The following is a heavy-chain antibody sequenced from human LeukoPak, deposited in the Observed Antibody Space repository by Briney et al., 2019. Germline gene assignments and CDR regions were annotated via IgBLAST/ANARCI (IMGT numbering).Heavy chain of an antibody. CDR2: ISYDGSKK. V-gene: IGHV3-30-3*01. CDR3: AREGRYHDSSGYYDPFDY. Sequence: GGSLRLSCEASGFSFSSYWMNWVRQAPGKGLEWVAVISYDGSKKYYADSVKGRFTISRDNSKNTLYLQMNSLRAEDTAVYYCAREGRYHDSSGYYDPFDYWGQGTLVTVSS. D-gene: IGHD3-22*01. CDR1: GFSFSSYW. J-gene: IGHJ4*02.